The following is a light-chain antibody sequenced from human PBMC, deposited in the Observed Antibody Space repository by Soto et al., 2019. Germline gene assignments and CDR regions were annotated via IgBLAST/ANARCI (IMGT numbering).Light chain of an antibody. CDR2: KIS. CDR1: QSLVHSDGNTY. Sequence: DIVLTQTPLSSPVALGQPASISCRSSQSLVHSDGNTYLSWLHQRPGQHPRLLIYKISNRFSRVPDRFSGNGAGTDFILKISRVEAKDVGFYYCMQDTHFPPFTFVPGTKLEIE. CDR3: MQDTHFPPFT. J-gene: IGKJ2*01. V-gene: IGKV2-24*01.